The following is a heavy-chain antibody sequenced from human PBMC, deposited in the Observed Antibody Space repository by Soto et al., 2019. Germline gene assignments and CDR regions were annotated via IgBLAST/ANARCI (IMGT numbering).Heavy chain of an antibody. D-gene: IGHD6-19*01. CDR2: FSSSGSTI. CDR1: GFTFSDYY. J-gene: IGHJ6*03. V-gene: IGHV3-11*01. CDR3: ARDIAVAPRYYYYYYMDV. Sequence: QVQLVESGGGLVKPGGSLRLSCAASGFTFSDYYMSWIRQAPGKGLEWVSYFSSSGSTIYYADSVKGRFTISRDNAKNSLYLQMNSLRAEDTAVYYCARDIAVAPRYYYYYYMDVWGKGTTVTVSS.